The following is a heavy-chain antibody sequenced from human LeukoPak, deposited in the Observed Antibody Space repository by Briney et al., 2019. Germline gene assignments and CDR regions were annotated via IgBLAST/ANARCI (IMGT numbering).Heavy chain of an antibody. J-gene: IGHJ5*02. Sequence: GGSLRLSCAASGFTFSSYSMNWVRQAPGKGLEWVSSISSSSSYIYYADSVKGRFTISRDNSKNTLYLQMNSLRAEDTAVYYCARDKGYDQKGFDPWGQGTLVTVSS. D-gene: IGHD5-12*01. CDR3: ARDKGYDQKGFDP. CDR2: ISSSSSYI. CDR1: GFTFSSYS. V-gene: IGHV3-21*01.